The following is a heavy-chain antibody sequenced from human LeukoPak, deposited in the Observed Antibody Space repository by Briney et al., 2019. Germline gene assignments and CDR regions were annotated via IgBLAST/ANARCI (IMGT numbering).Heavy chain of an antibody. J-gene: IGHJ4*02. CDR3: ARGKYCYNYDY. CDR1: GYSFTTYW. CDR2: IHPGDSDT. D-gene: IGHD5-24*01. V-gene: IGHV5-51*01. Sequence: GESLKISCKTSGYSFTTYWIGWVRQMPGKGLEWMGVIHPGDSDTRYSPSFQGQVTISADKSISTAYLQWSGLKASDTAMYYCARGKYCYNYDYWGQGTLVTVSS.